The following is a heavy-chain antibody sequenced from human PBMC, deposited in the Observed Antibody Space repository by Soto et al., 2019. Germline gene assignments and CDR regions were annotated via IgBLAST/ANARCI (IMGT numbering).Heavy chain of an antibody. CDR1: GGAISSHY. Sequence: AETLSLTCTVSGGAISSHYCNFIRQPPGKGLEWIVHIFYSGSTNYNPSLKSRVTISVDTSKNQFSLKLNSVTAADTAVYYCARAPSTAVIDYWGQGTLVTVSS. CDR3: ARAPSTAVIDY. V-gene: IGHV4-59*11. CDR2: IFYSGST. D-gene: IGHD4-4*01. J-gene: IGHJ4*02.